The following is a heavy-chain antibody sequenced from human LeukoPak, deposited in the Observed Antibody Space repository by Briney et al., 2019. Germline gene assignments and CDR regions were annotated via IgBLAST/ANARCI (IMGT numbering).Heavy chain of an antibody. Sequence: GGSLRLSCAASGFSFSSYTMNWVRQAPGKGLEWVSSISSSSSYIYYADSVKGRFTISRDNAKNSLYLQMNSLRAEDTAVYYCAREGGYDFWSGPGMDVWAKGPRSPSP. J-gene: IGHJ6*02. CDR2: ISSSSSYI. D-gene: IGHD3-3*01. CDR1: GFSFSSYT. V-gene: IGHV3-21*01. CDR3: AREGGYDFWSGPGMDV.